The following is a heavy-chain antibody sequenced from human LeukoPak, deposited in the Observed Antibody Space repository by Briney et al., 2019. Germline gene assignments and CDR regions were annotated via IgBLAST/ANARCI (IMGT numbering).Heavy chain of an antibody. Sequence: SETLSLTCAVYGGAFSGYSWSWIRQPPGEGLGWIGEINHSGSTNYNPSLKSRVTISVDTSKNQFSLKLSSVTAADTAVYYCARVISLRFLEWLSRAPGEYYFDYWGQGTLVTVSS. CDR1: GGAFSGYS. V-gene: IGHV4-34*01. CDR2: INHSGST. D-gene: IGHD3-3*01. CDR3: ARVISLRFLEWLSRAPGEYYFDY. J-gene: IGHJ4*02.